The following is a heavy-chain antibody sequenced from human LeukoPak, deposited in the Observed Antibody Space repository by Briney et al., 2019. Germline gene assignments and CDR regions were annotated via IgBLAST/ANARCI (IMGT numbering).Heavy chain of an antibody. V-gene: IGHV1-69*13. CDR2: IIPIFGTA. CDR1: GGTFSSYA. Sequence: SVKVSCKASGGTFSSYAISWVRQAPGQGLEWMGGIIPIFGTANYAQKFQGRVTITADESTSTAYMEQSSLRSEDTAVYYCARGGSGSYYNSDFDYWGQGTLVTVSS. CDR3: ARGGSGSYYNSDFDY. D-gene: IGHD3-10*01. J-gene: IGHJ4*02.